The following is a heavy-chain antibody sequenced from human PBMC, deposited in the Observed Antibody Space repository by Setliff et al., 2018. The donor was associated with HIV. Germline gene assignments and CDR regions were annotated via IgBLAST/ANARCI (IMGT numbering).Heavy chain of an antibody. V-gene: IGHV4-39*01. CDR2: IFHAGST. Sequence: LSLPFPFSFFSLRGSSYYWGWIRQSPEKGLEWIGSIFHAGSTYYNPSLKSRVTLSVDTSENQYSLKLTSLIAADTSVYYCARHAAGPDGPFDYWGQGTLVTVSS. CDR3: ARHAAGPDGPFDY. CDR1: FFSLRGSSYY. J-gene: IGHJ4*02.